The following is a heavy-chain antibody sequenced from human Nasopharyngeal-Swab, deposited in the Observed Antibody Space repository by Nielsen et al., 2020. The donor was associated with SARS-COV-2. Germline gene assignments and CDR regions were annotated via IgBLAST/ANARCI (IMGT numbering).Heavy chain of an antibody. CDR2: IYPGDSDT. D-gene: IGHD4-11*01. V-gene: IGHV5-51*01. CDR3: ARLATVTTNYYYYGMDV. CDR1: GYSFTSYW. J-gene: IGHJ6*02. Sequence: GESLKISCKGSGYSFTSYWIGRVRQMTGKGLEGMGIIYPGDSDTRYSPSFQGQVTISADKSISTAYLQWSSLKASDTAMYYCARLATVTTNYYYYGMDVWGQGTTVTVSS.